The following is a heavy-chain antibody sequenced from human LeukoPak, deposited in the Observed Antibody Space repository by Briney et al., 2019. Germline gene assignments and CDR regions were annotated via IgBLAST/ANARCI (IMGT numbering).Heavy chain of an antibody. D-gene: IGHD4-17*01. CDR3: AFPRSPSSYGDPYHGMDV. CDR2: INAGNGNT. J-gene: IGHJ6*02. Sequence: GASVKVSCKASGYTFTSYAMHWVRQAPGQRLEWMGWINAGNGNTKYSQKFQGRVTTTRDTSASTAYMELSSLRSEDTAVYYCAFPRSPSSYGDPYHGMDVWGQGTPVTV. CDR1: GYTFTSYA. V-gene: IGHV1-3*01.